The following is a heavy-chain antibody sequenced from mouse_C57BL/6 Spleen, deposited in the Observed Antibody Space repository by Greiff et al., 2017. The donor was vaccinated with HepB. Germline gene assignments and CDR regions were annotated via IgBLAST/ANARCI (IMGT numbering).Heavy chain of an antibody. CDR2: IYPGDGDT. CDR1: GYAFSSYW. J-gene: IGHJ1*03. V-gene: IGHV1-80*01. Sequence: QVQLQQSGAELVKPGASVKISCKASGYAFSSYWMNWVKQRPGKGLEWIGQIYPGDGDTNYNGKFKGKATLTADKPSSTADMQLSSLTSEDSAVSFCAKDRITTVVATRYFDVWGTGTTVTVSS. CDR3: AKDRITTVVATRYFDV. D-gene: IGHD1-1*01.